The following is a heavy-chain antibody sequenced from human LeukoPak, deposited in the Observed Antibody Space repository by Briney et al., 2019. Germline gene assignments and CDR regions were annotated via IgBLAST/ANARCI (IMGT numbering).Heavy chain of an antibody. Sequence: ASVKVSCKASGYTFTGYYMHWVRQAPGQGLEWMGWINPNSGGTNYAQKFQGRVTMTRDTSISTAYMELSRLRSDDTAVYYCERVWLGYGSGSPFDYWGQGTLVTVSS. CDR1: GYTFTGYY. V-gene: IGHV1-2*02. J-gene: IGHJ4*02. CDR2: INPNSGGT. D-gene: IGHD3-10*01. CDR3: ERVWLGYGSGSPFDY.